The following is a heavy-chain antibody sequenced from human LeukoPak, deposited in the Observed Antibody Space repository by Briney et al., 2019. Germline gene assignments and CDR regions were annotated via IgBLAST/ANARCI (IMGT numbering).Heavy chain of an antibody. Sequence: PGGSLRLSCAASGFTFSSYAMSWVRQAPGKGLEWVSGISNSGGSTYYADSVKGRFTASRDNSKNTLYLQMNSLRAEDTAVYYCAGKAEWRSGLIYYYYMDVWGKGTTVTVSS. V-gene: IGHV3-23*01. CDR3: AGKAEWRSGLIYYYYMDV. D-gene: IGHD3-3*01. J-gene: IGHJ6*03. CDR1: GFTFSSYA. CDR2: ISNSGGST.